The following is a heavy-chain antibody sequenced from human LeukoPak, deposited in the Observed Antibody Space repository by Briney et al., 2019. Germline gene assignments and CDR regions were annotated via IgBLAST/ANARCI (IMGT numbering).Heavy chain of an antibody. J-gene: IGHJ5*02. Sequence: PGGSLRLSCAASGFTFSSYAMSWVRQAPGKGLEWVSAISGSGGSTYYADSVKGRFTLSRDNSKNTLYLQMNSLRAEDTAVYYCAKAQSGDSSSWYDNWFDPWGQGTLVTVSS. CDR2: ISGSGGST. CDR3: AKAQSGDSSSWYDNWFDP. D-gene: IGHD6-13*01. V-gene: IGHV3-23*01. CDR1: GFTFSSYA.